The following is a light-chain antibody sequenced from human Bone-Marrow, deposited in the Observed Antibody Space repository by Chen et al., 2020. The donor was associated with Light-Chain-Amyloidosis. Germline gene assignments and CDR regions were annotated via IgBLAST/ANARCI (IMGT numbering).Light chain of an antibody. CDR2: DDS. CDR3: QVWDRSSDRPV. Sequence: SYVLPQQSSFSVAPGPTATIARGGNNIGSTSVHWYQQTTGQAPLLVVYDDSDRPSGIPERLSGSNSGNTATLTISRVEAGDEADYYCQVWDRSSDRPVFGGGTKLTVL. V-gene: IGLV3-21*02. J-gene: IGLJ3*02. CDR1: NIGSTS.